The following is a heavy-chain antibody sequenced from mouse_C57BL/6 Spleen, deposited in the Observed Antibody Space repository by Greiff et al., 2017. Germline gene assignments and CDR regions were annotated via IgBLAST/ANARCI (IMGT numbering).Heavy chain of an antibody. Sequence: VQLQQSGPGLVAPSQSLSITCTVSGFSLTSYAISWVRQPPGKGLEWLGVIWTGGGTNYNSALKSRLSISKDNSKSQVFLKMNSLQTDDTARYYCATSTMITTDGNYYAMDYWGQGTSVTVSS. D-gene: IGHD2-4*01. CDR1: GFSLTSYA. CDR2: IWTGGGT. J-gene: IGHJ4*01. V-gene: IGHV2-9-1*01. CDR3: ATSTMITTDGNYYAMDY.